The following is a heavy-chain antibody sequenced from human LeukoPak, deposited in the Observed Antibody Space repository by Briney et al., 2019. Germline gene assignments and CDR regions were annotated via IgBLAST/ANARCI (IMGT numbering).Heavy chain of an antibody. CDR1: GYTFTSYG. CDR3: ASWGDSSSTASRHFQH. D-gene: IGHD6-13*01. Sequence: ASVKVSCKASGYTFTSYGISWVRQAPGQGLEWMGWISAYNGNTNYAQKLQGRVTMTTDTSTSTAYMELRSLRSDDTAVYYCASWGDSSSTASRHFQHWGQGTLVTVSS. CDR2: ISAYNGNT. J-gene: IGHJ1*01. V-gene: IGHV1-18*01.